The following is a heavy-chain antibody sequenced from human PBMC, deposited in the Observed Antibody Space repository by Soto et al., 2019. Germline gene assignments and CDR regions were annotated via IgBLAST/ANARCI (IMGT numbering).Heavy chain of an antibody. J-gene: IGHJ4*02. CDR3: ARDIMAAAPDY. V-gene: IGHV1-3*01. D-gene: IGHD6-13*01. CDR2: INAGNGNT. CDR1: GYTFTSYA. Sequence: QVQLVQSGAEVKKPGASVKVSCKASGYTFTSYAMHWVRQAPGQRLEWMGWINAGNGNTKYSQKFQGRVTITRDTPASTAYMELSSLRSEATAVYYCARDIMAAAPDYWGQGTLVTVSS.